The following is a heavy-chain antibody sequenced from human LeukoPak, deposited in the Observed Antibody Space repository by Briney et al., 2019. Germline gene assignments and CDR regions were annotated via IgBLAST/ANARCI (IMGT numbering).Heavy chain of an antibody. Sequence: ASVKVSCKVSGYTLTELSMHWVRQAPGKGLEWMGGFDPEDGETIYAQKFQGRVTMTEDTSTDTAYMELSSLRSEDTAVYYCATHPLRARASWAFDIWGQGTMVTVSS. J-gene: IGHJ3*02. V-gene: IGHV1-24*01. CDR2: FDPEDGET. CDR3: ATHPLRARASWAFDI. D-gene: IGHD2-8*01. CDR1: GYTLTELS.